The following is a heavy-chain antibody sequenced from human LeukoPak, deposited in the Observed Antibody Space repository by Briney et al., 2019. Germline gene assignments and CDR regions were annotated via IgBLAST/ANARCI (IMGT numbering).Heavy chain of an antibody. V-gene: IGHV4-39*02. CDR3: ARAAAGTYDSSGYWVY. Sequence: SETLSLTCTVSGGSISSSNAYWGWIRQPPGKGLEWIGSIYYSKNTYYNPSLKSRVTISADTSKNQFSLTLGSVSATDTAVYYCARAAAGTYDSSGYWVYWGQGTLVTVSS. CDR2: IYYSKNT. D-gene: IGHD3-22*01. CDR1: GGSISSSNAY. J-gene: IGHJ4*02.